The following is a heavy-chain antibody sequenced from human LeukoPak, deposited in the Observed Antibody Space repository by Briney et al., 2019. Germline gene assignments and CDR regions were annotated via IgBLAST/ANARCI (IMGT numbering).Heavy chain of an antibody. CDR3: ATVKIDYDSSGYYWEYYFDY. CDR1: GYTLTELS. CDR2: FDPEDGET. D-gene: IGHD3-22*01. Sequence: ASVKVSCKVSGYTLTELSMHWVRRAPGKGLEWMGGFDPEDGETIYAQKFQGRVTMTEDTSTDTAYMELSSLRSEDTAVYYCATVKIDYDSSGYYWEYYFDYWGQGTLVTVSS. V-gene: IGHV1-24*01. J-gene: IGHJ4*02.